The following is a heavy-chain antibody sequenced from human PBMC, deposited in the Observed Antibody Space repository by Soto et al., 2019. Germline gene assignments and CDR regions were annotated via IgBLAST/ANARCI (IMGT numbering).Heavy chain of an antibody. D-gene: IGHD2-15*01. Sequence: SETLSLTCSVSGYSVSSSDYYWDWIRQPPGKGLEWIGSMLYSELTYYNPSLKSRVTLSVDTSKNQFSVRLNSVTASDTAVYYCAPLSVSLSGPYGIHVWGQGTTVTVSS. CDR1: GYSVSSSDYY. V-gene: IGHV4-39*01. CDR2: MLYSELT. CDR3: APLSVSLSGPYGIHV. J-gene: IGHJ6*02.